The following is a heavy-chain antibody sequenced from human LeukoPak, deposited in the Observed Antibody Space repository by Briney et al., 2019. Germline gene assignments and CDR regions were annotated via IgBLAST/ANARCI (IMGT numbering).Heavy chain of an antibody. V-gene: IGHV4-34*01. CDR2: INHSGST. CDR3: ARGPRWLGQYFQH. J-gene: IGHJ1*01. CDR1: GGSFSGYY. D-gene: IGHD6-19*01. Sequence: SETLSLTCAVYGGSFSGYYWSWIRQPPGKGLEWIGEINHSGSTNYNPSLKSRVTISVDTSKNQFSLKLSSVTAADTAVYYCARGPRWLGQYFQHWGQGALVTVSS.